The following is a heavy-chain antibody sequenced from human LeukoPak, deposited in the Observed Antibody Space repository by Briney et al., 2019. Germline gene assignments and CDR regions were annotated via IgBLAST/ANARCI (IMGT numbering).Heavy chain of an antibody. V-gene: IGHV3-23*01. CDR1: GFTFSSYA. CDR2: IGGSGGST. CDR3: AIHPYYDSSGYPYYFDY. Sequence: GGSLRLSCAASGFTFSSYAMSWVRQAPGKGLEWVSAIGGSGGSTYYAVSVKGRFTISRDNSKNTLYLQMNSLRAEDTAVYYCAIHPYYDSSGYPYYFDYWGQGTLVTVSS. D-gene: IGHD3-22*01. J-gene: IGHJ4*02.